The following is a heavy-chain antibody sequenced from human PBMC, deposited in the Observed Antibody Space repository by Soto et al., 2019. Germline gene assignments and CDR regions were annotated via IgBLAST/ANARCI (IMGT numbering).Heavy chain of an antibody. CDR2: IYYSGST. D-gene: IGHD3-10*01. CDR3: ARRRSHGSGSYYNPHYYYYYYGMDV. J-gene: IGHJ6*02. Sequence: SETLSLTCTVSGGSISSSSYYWVWIRQPPGKGLEWIGSIYYSGSTYYNPSLKSRVTISVDTSKNQFSLKLSSVTAADTAVYYCARRRSHGSGSYYNPHYYYYYYGMDVWGQGTTVTVSS. CDR1: GGSISSSSYY. V-gene: IGHV4-39*01.